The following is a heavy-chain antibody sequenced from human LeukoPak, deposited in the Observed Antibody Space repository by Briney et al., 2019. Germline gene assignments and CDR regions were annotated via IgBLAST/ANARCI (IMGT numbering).Heavy chain of an antibody. CDR1: GYTFTGYY. Sequence: ASVKVSCKASGYTFTGYYMHWVRQAPGQGLEWMGWINPNSGGTNYAQKFQGRATMTRDTSISTAYMELSRLRSDDTAVYYCSLTYYDFWSGYSDNWFDPWGQGTLVTVSS. D-gene: IGHD3-3*01. J-gene: IGHJ5*02. CDR2: INPNSGGT. V-gene: IGHV1-2*02. CDR3: SLTYYDFWSGYSDNWFDP.